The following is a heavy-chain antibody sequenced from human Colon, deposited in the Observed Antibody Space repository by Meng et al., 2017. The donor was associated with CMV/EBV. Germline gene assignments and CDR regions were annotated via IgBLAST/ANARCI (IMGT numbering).Heavy chain of an antibody. CDR1: GASINSGGHY. V-gene: IGHV4-31*02. J-gene: IGHJ4*02. CDR2: IYYNGKS. Sequence: SGASINSGGHYWTWIRQHPVNGLEWIGYIYYNGKSDHNPSLKSRVSISLDTSKNQFSLRLTSVTAADTAVYYCAREQAAAGAGYFDYWGQGTLVTVSS. D-gene: IGHD6-13*01. CDR3: AREQAAAGAGYFDY.